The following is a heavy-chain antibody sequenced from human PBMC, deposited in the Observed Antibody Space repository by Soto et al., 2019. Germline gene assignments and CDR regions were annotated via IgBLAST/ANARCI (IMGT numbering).Heavy chain of an antibody. CDR2: VDHSGRT. J-gene: IGHJ4*02. Sequence: SETLSLTCAVSGYSINSDYSWGWIRQPPGKGLEWIGSVDHSGRTYYSPSLRGRLTIFIDTSKNQFSLRLTSVSAADTAMYFCAKKGYYPSGKINLFDSWGPGTLVTVSS. CDR3: AKKGYYPSGKINLFDS. CDR1: GYSINSDYS. V-gene: IGHV4-38-2*01. D-gene: IGHD3-10*01.